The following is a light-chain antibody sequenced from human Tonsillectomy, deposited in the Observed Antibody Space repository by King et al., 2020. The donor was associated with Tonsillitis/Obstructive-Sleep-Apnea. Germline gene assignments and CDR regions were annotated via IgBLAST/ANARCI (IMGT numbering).Light chain of an antibody. V-gene: IGLV2-14*01. CDR3: SSSTSSEPIGV. Sequence: SGVSNRFSGSKSANTASLTISGLQAEDEADYYCSSSTSSEPIGVFGGGTKLT. J-gene: IGLJ3*02.